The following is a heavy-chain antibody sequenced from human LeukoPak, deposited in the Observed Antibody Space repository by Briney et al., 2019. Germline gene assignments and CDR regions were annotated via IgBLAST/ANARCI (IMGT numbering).Heavy chain of an antibody. V-gene: IGHV4-59*08. J-gene: IGHJ4*02. Sequence: KSSETLSLTCTVSGGSFSRYYWSWIRQSPGKGLEWIGYIHYSGSTNQNPSLKSRVTISIDTSKNQFSLKLSSVTAADTAVYYCARTAGLTYNFDYWGQGTLVTVSS. CDR2: IHYSGST. D-gene: IGHD1-1*01. CDR1: GGSFSRYY. CDR3: ARTAGLTYNFDY.